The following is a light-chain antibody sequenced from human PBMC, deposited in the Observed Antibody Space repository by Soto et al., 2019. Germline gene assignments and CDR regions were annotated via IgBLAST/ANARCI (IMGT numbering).Light chain of an antibody. CDR2: WAS. CDR1: QSVLYSSNNKNY. V-gene: IGKV4-1*01. CDR3: QQYESTPPT. J-gene: IGKJ2*01. Sequence: DIVMTQSPDSLAVSLGERATINCKSSQSVLYSSNNKNYLAWYQQRPGQPPKLLIYWASTRESGVPDRFSGSGSGTDFTLSITSVQYADVAVYYCQQYESTPPTFGQGTKLETK.